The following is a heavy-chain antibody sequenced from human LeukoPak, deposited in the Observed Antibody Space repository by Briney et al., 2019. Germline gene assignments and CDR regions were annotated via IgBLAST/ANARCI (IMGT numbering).Heavy chain of an antibody. D-gene: IGHD1-26*01. Sequence: GGSLRLSCAASGFTFDDYAMHWVRQAPGKGLEWVSGISWNSGSIGYADSVKGRFTISRDNSKNTLYLQMNSLRAEDTAVYYCAKDKGLYSGSYLGPYYYYGMDVWGQGTTVTVSS. CDR1: GFTFDDYA. J-gene: IGHJ6*02. CDR2: ISWNSGSI. V-gene: IGHV3-9*01. CDR3: AKDKGLYSGSYLGPYYYYGMDV.